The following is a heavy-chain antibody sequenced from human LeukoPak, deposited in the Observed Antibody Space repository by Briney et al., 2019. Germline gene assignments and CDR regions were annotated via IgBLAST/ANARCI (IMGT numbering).Heavy chain of an antibody. V-gene: IGHV1-2*06. J-gene: IGHJ4*02. CDR1: GYSFTDYH. D-gene: IGHD1-26*01. CDR3: GRHSYGDIY. Sequence: ASVRVSCKTSGYSFTDYHVHWVRQAPGQGLEWMGRIIPYSGDTNYAQKFQGRVTMTRDTSIKTAYMELSRLRADDTAVYYCGRHSYGDIYWGQGTPVTVSS. CDR2: IIPYSGDT.